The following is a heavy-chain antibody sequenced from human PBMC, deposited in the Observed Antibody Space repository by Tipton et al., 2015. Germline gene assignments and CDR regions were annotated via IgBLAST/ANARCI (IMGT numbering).Heavy chain of an antibody. J-gene: IGHJ6*02. Sequence: LRLTCAVSAYSISSDYYWGWIRQPPGKGLEWIGTISHSGSTYYTPSLKSRVTISADTSKNEFSLKLRSVTAADTAVYYCARDLEHGMDVWGQGTTVTVSS. CDR3: ARDLEHGMDV. CDR1: AYSISSDYY. V-gene: IGHV4-38-2*02. D-gene: IGHD3-3*01. CDR2: ISHSGST.